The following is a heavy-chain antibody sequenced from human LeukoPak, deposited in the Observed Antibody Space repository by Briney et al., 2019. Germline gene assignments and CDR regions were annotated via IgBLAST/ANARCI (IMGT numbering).Heavy chain of an antibody. CDR1: GFSFDRYT. J-gene: IGHJ6*04. Sequence: GGSLRFSCAASGFSFDRYTMNWVRQAPGKGLEWVSSISIRSTYIHYVDSVKGRFIISRDNARNSLYLQMNSLRGEDTAVYHCVRESDAWSGPGIGRPLDVWGKGTTVTVSS. V-gene: IGHV3-21*01. D-gene: IGHD3-3*01. CDR2: ISIRSTYI. CDR3: VRESDAWSGPGIGRPLDV.